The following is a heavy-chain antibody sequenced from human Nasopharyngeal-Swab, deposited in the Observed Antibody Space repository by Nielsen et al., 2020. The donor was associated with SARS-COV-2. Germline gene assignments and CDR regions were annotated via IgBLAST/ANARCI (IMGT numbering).Heavy chain of an antibody. CDR3: ARQPDRYYYDSSGYSDY. V-gene: IGHV4-39*07. CDR2: IYYSGST. Sequence: WIRQPPGKGLEWIGSIYYSGSTNYNPSLKSRVTISVDKSKNQFSLKLSSVTAADTAVYYCARQPDRYYYDSSGYSDYWGQGTRVTVSS. J-gene: IGHJ4*02. D-gene: IGHD3-22*01.